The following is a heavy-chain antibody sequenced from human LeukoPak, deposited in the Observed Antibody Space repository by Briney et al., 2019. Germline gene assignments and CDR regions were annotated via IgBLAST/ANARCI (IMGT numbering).Heavy chain of an antibody. V-gene: IGHV4-34*01. J-gene: IGHJ4*02. D-gene: IGHD2-2*01. CDR3: ARHVAGYCSSTSCPYYFDY. CDR1: GGSFSGYY. Sequence: PSETLSLTCAVYGGSFSGYYWSWIRQPPGKGLEWIGEINHSGSTNYNPSLKSRVTISVDTSKNKFSLKLSSVTAADTAVYYCARHVAGYCSSTSCPYYFDYWGQGTLVTVSS. CDR2: INHSGST.